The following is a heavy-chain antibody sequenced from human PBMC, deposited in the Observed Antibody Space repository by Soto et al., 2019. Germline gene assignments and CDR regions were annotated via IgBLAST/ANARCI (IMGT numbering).Heavy chain of an antibody. CDR2: INPSGGST. J-gene: IGHJ5*02. CDR1: GDTFSTYA. V-gene: IGHV1-46*01. CDR3: ARDLPRHGGYDWAP. D-gene: IGHD5-12*01. Sequence: ASVKVSCKASGDTFSTYAISWVRQAPGQGLEWMGIINPSGGSTSYAQKFQGRVTMTRDTSTSTVYMELSSLRSEDTAVYYCARDLPRHGGYDWAPWGQGTLVTVSS.